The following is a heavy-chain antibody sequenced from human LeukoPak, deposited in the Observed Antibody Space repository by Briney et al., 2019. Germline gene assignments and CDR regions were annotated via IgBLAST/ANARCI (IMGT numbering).Heavy chain of an antibody. J-gene: IGHJ4*02. D-gene: IGHD3-22*01. Sequence: PGGSLRLSCAPSGFTFSSYSMHWVRQAPGKGLEWVSAISGSGGSTYYADSVKGRFTISRDNSKNTLYLQMNSLRAEDTAVYYCAKVRSLIYYDSSTDWGQGTLVTVSS. CDR1: GFTFSSYS. CDR2: ISGSGGST. V-gene: IGHV3-23*01. CDR3: AKVRSLIYYDSSTD.